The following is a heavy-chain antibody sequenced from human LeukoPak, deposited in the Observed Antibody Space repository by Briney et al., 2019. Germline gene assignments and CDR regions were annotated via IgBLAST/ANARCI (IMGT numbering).Heavy chain of an antibody. CDR1: GYTFTSYG. J-gene: IGHJ4*02. CDR3: ARVPPGEGTLDY. V-gene: IGHV1-18*01. Sequence: VASVKVSCKASGYTFTSYGISWVRQAPGQGLEWMGWISAYNGNTNYAQKLQGRVTMTTDTSTSTAYMELRSLRSDDTAVYYCARVPPGEGTLDYWAREPWSPSPQ. CDR2: ISAYNGNT. D-gene: IGHD3-10*01.